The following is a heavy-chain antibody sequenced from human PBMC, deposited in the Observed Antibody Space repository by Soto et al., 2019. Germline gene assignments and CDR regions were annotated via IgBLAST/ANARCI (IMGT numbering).Heavy chain of an antibody. V-gene: IGHV3-23*01. CDR3: AKDQGIASRPRWFDP. CDR1: GFTFSNYA. CDR2: ISGSGATT. Sequence: EVQLLESGGGLVQPGGSLRLSCVASGFTFSNYAMSWVSRAPGKGLEWVSGISGSGATTYYADSVKGRFTISRDNSKNTLSLQMSSLRAEDTAVYYCAKDQGIASRPRWFDPWGQGTLVSVSS. D-gene: IGHD6-6*01. J-gene: IGHJ5*02.